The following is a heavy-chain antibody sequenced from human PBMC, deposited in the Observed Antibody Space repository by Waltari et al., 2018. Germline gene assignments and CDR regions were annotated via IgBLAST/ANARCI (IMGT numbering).Heavy chain of an antibody. CDR3: ARDYYDYIWGSYRPNWFDP. CDR1: GFTFSSYW. V-gene: IGHV3-7*01. CDR2: IKQDGSEK. J-gene: IGHJ5*02. Sequence: EVQLVESGGGLVQPGGSLRLSCAASGFTFSSYWMSWVRQAPGKGLEWVANIKQDGSEKYYVDAVKGRFTISRDNAKNSLYLQMNSLRAEDTAVYYCARDYYDYIWGSYRPNWFDPWGQGTLVTVSS. D-gene: IGHD3-16*02.